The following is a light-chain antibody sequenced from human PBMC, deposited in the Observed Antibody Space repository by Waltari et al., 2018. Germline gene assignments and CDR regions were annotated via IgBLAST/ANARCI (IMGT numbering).Light chain of an antibody. CDR2: DAS. CDR1: QNVPVSY. CDR3: QQYGSSPMT. Sequence: EIVLTQSPATLPSSPGARATLHCRASQNVPVSYLAWYQQRPGLAPRLLIHDASTRATGIPDRFRGSKSGTEFTLTISRLETDDFAVYFCQQYGSSPMTFGQGTRLEIK. J-gene: IGKJ5*01. V-gene: IGKV3D-20*01.